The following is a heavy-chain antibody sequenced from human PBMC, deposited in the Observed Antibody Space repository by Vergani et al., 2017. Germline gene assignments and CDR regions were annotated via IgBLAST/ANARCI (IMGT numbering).Heavy chain of an antibody. Sequence: QLQLQQWGAGLLKPSETLSLTCAVYGGSFSGYYWSWIRQPPGKGLEWIGRIYTSWSTNYNPSLKSRVTMSVDTSKNQFSLKLSSVTAADTAVYYCTRERGDDFWSGYLYWYFDRWGRGTLVTVSS. CDR2: IYTSWST. V-gene: IGHV4-59*10. CDR1: GGSFSGYY. CDR3: TRERGDDFWSGYLYWYFDR. J-gene: IGHJ2*01. D-gene: IGHD3-3*01.